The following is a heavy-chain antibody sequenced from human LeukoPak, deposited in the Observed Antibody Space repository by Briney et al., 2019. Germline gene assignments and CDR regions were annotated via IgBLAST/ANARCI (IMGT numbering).Heavy chain of an antibody. J-gene: IGHJ5*02. D-gene: IGHD3-22*01. CDR1: GFTFSDYA. V-gene: IGHV3-49*04. CDR3: TGHYDSSGYSWFDP. CDR2: IRSKAYGGTT. Sequence: PGGSLRLSCTASGFTFSDYAMSWVRQAPGKGLEWVGFIRSKAYGGTTEYAASVKGRFTISRDDSKSIAYLQMNSLKTEDTAVYYCTGHYDSSGYSWFDPWGQGTLVTVSS.